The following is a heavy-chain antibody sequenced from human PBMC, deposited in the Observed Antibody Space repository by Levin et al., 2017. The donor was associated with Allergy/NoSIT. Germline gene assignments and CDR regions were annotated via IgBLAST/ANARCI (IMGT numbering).Heavy chain of an antibody. CDR1: GFTFSTSW. CDR2: IKQDGSEK. J-gene: IGHJ5*02. D-gene: IGHD3-22*01. CDR3: ARRLYYHAGSARWFDP. Sequence: GGSLRLSCAASGFTFSTSWMSWLRQAPGKGLEWVANIKQDGSEKNYVDSVKGRFTISRDNAKNSLYWQMNSLRAEDTAMYYWARRLYYHAGSARWFDPWVQGTLVNV. V-gene: IGHV3-7*01.